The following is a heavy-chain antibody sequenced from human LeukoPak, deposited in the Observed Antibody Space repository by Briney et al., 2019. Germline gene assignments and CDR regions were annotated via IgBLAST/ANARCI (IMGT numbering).Heavy chain of an antibody. CDR3: ARDSGTNNRITMIVVVIGAFDI. CDR1: GFTFSSYS. D-gene: IGHD3-22*01. Sequence: PGGSLRLSCAASGFTFSSYSMNWFRQAPGKGLEWVSSISSSSSYIYYADSVKGRFTISRDNAKNSLYLQMNSLRAEDTAVYYCARDSGTNNRITMIVVVIGAFDIWGQGTMVTVSS. V-gene: IGHV3-21*01. J-gene: IGHJ3*02. CDR2: ISSSSSYI.